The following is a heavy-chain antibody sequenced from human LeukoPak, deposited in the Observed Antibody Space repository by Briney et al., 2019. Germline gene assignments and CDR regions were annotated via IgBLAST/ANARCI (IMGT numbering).Heavy chain of an antibody. CDR1: GFTFRSHA. D-gene: IGHD2-21*01. Sequence: QPGGSLRLSCVGSGFTFRSHAMSWVRQAPEKGLEFVSGTYENGGTTYYADSVKGRFSISRDNSKNTLYLQMDSLRGEDTAVYYCAKDFRIGYSAHFDYWGQGALVTVSS. V-gene: IGHV3-23*01. CDR2: TYENGGTT. J-gene: IGHJ4*02. CDR3: AKDFRIGYSAHFDY.